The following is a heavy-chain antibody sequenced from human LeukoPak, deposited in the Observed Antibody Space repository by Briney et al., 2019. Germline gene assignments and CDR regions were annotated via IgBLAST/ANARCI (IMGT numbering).Heavy chain of an antibody. J-gene: IGHJ5*02. CDR2: ISYDGSNK. D-gene: IGHD5-12*01. Sequence: GRSLRLSCAASGFTFSSYGMHWVRQAPGKGLEWVAVISYDGSNKYYADSVKGRFTISRDNSKNTLYLQMNSLRAEDTAVYYCAKDRVATAPYNWFDPWGQGTLVTVSS. CDR3: AKDRVATAPYNWFDP. V-gene: IGHV3-30*18. CDR1: GFTFSSYG.